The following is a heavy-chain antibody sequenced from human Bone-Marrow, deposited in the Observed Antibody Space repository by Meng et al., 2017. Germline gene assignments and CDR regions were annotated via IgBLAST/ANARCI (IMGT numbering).Heavy chain of an antibody. V-gene: IGHV4-31*01. J-gene: IGHJ4*02. Sequence: QGQLQESGPGRVKPSQTLSLTCTVSGGSISSGGYYWSWIRQHPGKGLEWIGYIYYSGSTYYNPSLKSLVTISVDTSKNQFSLKLSSVTAADTAVYYCARVGYSGSRVTSYYFDYWGQGTLVTVSS. CDR3: ARVGYSGSRVTSYYFDY. CDR2: IYYSGST. D-gene: IGHD1-26*01. CDR1: GGSISSGGYY.